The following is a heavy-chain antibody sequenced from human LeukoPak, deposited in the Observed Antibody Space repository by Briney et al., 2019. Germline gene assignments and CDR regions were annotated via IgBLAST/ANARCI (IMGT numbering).Heavy chain of an antibody. V-gene: IGHV1-69*04. D-gene: IGHD6-13*01. CDR3: ARDEGSAAAGTWGFDP. Sequence: FQGRVTITADKSTSTAYMELSSLRSEDTAVYYCARDEGSAAAGTWGFDPWGQGTLVTVSS. J-gene: IGHJ5*02.